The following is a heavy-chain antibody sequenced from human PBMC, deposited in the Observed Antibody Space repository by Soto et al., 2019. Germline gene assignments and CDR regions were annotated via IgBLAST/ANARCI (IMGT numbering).Heavy chain of an antibody. D-gene: IGHD4-4*01. CDR2: INPSGGST. V-gene: IGHV1-46*01. J-gene: IGHJ6*02. CDR3: ARDVTTVTKYYYYYYGMDV. CDR1: GYTFTSYY. Sequence: GASVKVSCKASGYTFTSYYMHWVRQAPGQGLEWMGIINPSGGSTSYAQKFQGRVTMTRDTSTSTVYMELSSLRSEDTAVYYCARDVTTVTKYYYYYYGMDVWGQGTTVTVSS.